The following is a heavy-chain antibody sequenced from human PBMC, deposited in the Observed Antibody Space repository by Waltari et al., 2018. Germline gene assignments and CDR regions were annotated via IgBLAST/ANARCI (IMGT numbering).Heavy chain of an antibody. CDR2: INHSGST. J-gene: IGHJ5*02. D-gene: IGHD3-22*01. CDR1: GGSVSVYY. V-gene: IGHV4-34*01. CDR3: AGRTDYYDSSGYMTGANWFDP. Sequence: QVQLQQWGAGLLKPSETLSLTCAAYGGSVSVYYWSWIRQPPGKGGEWIGEINHSGSTNYNPSLKSQVTISVDTSKNQFSLKLSSVTAADTAVYYCAGRTDYYDSSGYMTGANWFDPWGQGTLVTVSS.